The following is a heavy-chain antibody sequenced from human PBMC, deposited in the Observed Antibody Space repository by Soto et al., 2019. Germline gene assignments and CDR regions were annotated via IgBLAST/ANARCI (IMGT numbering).Heavy chain of an antibody. D-gene: IGHD6-19*01. CDR3: ARTLPSGCSDS. Sequence: KPSETLSLTCTVSGGSLTSYYWSWFRLPPGKGLEWIAYIYYSGTTSYNPSLKSRVTISVDTPKNQFSLELTSVTAADTAVYFCARTLPSGCSDSWGQGTLVTVSS. J-gene: IGHJ4*02. CDR1: GGSLTSYY. V-gene: IGHV4-59*01. CDR2: IYYSGTT.